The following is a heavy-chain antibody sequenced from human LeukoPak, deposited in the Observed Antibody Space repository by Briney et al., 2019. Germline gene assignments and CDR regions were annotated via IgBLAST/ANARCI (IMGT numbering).Heavy chain of an antibody. Sequence: PSQTLSLTCAVSGGSISSGYYSWSWIRQPPGKGLGWIGDIYHSGSTYYNPSLKSRVTISKNRSKNQFSLKLSSVTAADTAVYYCARVWVFWTSRNWFDPWGQGTLVTVSS. J-gene: IGHJ5*02. D-gene: IGHD3/OR15-3a*01. V-gene: IGHV4-30-2*01. CDR1: GGSISSGYYS. CDR3: ARVWVFWTSRNWFDP. CDR2: IYHSGST.